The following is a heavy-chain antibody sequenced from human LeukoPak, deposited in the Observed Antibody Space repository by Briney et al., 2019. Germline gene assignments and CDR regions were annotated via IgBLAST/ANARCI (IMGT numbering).Heavy chain of an antibody. J-gene: IGHJ3*02. CDR2: VSSSGDRT. CDR3: AKDAIVTMPGEAFDI. Sequence: PGGSLRLSCAASGFTFSSYAMSWVRQAPGKGLEWVSGVSSSGDRTYYADSVKGRFTISRDNSKNTLYLQMNSLRAEDTAVYYCAKDAIVTMPGEAFDIWGQGTMVTVSS. CDR1: GFTFSSYA. D-gene: IGHD4-11*01. V-gene: IGHV3-23*01.